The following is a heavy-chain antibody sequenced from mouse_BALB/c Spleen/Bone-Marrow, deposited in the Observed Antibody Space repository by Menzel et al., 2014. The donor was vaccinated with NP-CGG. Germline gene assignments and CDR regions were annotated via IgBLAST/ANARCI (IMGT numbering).Heavy chain of an antibody. CDR1: GYTFTSYY. CDR2: IYPGNVNT. CDR3: AREANWNFGY. D-gene: IGHD4-1*01. V-gene: IGHV1S56*01. Sequence: QVQLQQSGPELVKPGASARISCKAAGYTFTSYYIHWVKQRPGQGLEWIGWIYPGNVNTEYNEKFKGKATLTADKSSSTAYIQLSSLTSEDSAVYFCAREANWNFGYWGQGTTLTVSS. J-gene: IGHJ2*01.